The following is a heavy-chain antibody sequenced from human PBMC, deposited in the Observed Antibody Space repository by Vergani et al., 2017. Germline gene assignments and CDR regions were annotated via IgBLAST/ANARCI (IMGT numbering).Heavy chain of an antibody. Sequence: QVHLQESGPGLVKPPVTLSLTCGVSGGSITRNHWWSWVRQPPGGGLEWIGEISHSGTFNYNASLKSRVTISVDKSKNQFSLSLTSVTAADTAFYYCARVAYTSGWNVIRYLDLWGRGTLVIVSS. CDR3: ARVAYTSGWNVIRYLDL. CDR1: GGSITRNHW. V-gene: IGHV4-4*03. CDR2: ISHSGTF. J-gene: IGHJ2*01. D-gene: IGHD6-19*01.